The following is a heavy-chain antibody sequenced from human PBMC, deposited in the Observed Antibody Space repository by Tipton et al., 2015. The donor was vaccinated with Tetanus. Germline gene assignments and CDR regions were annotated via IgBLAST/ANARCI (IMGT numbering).Heavy chain of an antibody. Sequence: QLVQSGAEVKKPGSSVKVSCKSSGGPFYKHGIDWVRQAPGQGLEWMGGIIPASGATNYAHKFQGRVTMTADASTTTVHMELSNLRSDDTAVYYCARGRGRGAFDLWGQGTMVTVSS. D-gene: IGHD2-15*01. J-gene: IGHJ3*01. CDR2: IIPASGAT. CDR1: GGPFYKHG. V-gene: IGHV1-69*01. CDR3: ARGRGRGAFDL.